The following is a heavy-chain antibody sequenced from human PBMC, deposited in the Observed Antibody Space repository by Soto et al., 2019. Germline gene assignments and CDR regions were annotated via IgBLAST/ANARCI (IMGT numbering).Heavy chain of an antibody. CDR1: GGSISSADYY. D-gene: IGHD3-10*01. Sequence: SETLSLTCTVSGGSISSADYYWSWLRQPPGKGLEWIGYIYYSGSTYYNPSLKSRVTISVDTSKNEFSLKLSSVTAADTAVYYCARADGGHHYGSGSYYNYWGQGTLVTVSS. J-gene: IGHJ4*02. V-gene: IGHV4-30-4*01. CDR2: IYYSGST. CDR3: ARADGGHHYGSGSYYNY.